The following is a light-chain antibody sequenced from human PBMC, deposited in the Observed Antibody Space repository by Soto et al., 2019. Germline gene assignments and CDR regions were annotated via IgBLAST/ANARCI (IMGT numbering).Light chain of an antibody. V-gene: IGLV1-40*01. Sequence: QSVLTQPRSVSGAPGQRVTISCTGSSXNIGAGYDLHWYRQLPGTAPKLLIYDDNNRPSGVPDRFSGSKSGTSASLAISGLQAEDEADYYCQSYESSLSGYVFGTGTKVTVL. CDR3: QSYESSLSGYV. CDR1: SXNIGAGYD. J-gene: IGLJ1*01. CDR2: DDN.